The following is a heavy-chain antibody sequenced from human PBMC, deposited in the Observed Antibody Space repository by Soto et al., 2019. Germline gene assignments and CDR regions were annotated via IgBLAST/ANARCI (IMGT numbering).Heavy chain of an antibody. CDR1: GDTFSFYT. D-gene: IGHD3-10*01. J-gene: IGHJ4*02. V-gene: IGHV1-69*02. CDR2: IIPMVGMA. Sequence: QVQLVQSGAEVKKPGSSVRISCTASGDTFSFYTISWVRQAPGQGPEWMGRIIPMVGMADYPQKFQGRVTISADKSTSTAYMVLSSLRSDDTAVYFCATNYGSGSTHFDYWGQGTLVTVSS. CDR3: ATNYGSGSTHFDY.